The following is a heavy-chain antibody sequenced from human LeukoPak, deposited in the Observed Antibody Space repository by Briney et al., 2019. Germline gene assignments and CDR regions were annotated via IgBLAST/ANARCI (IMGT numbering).Heavy chain of an antibody. CDR1: GYTFTSYG. Sequence: ASVKVSCKASGYTFTSYGISWVRQAPGQGLEWMGWISAYNGNTNYAQKLQGRVTMTTDTSTSTAYMELRSLRSDDTAVYYCARDWARGVKGLYYGMDVWGQGTLVTVSS. V-gene: IGHV1-18*01. D-gene: IGHD3-10*01. CDR3: ARDWARGVKGLYYGMDV. J-gene: IGHJ6*02. CDR2: ISAYNGNT.